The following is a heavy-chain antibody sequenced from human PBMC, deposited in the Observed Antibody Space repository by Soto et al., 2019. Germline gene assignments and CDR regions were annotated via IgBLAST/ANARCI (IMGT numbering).Heavy chain of an antibody. J-gene: IGHJ4*02. D-gene: IGHD6-19*01. Sequence: QVQLQESGPGLVKPSQTLSLTCTVSGGSINPVSYYWRGIRQHPGKGLEWFGYIYYSERTYSNPSLKRRFTISVDTSKKQFSLKAMYVTAADTAVYYCARDCRLASQGDYGGQGTRVAVSS. CDR1: GGSINPVSYY. V-gene: IGHV4-31*03. CDR3: ARDCRLASQGDY. CDR2: IYYSERT.